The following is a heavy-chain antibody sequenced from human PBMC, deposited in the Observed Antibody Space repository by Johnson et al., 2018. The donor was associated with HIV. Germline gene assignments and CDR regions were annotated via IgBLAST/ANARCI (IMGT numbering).Heavy chain of an antibody. D-gene: IGHD6-6*01. CDR2: ISGSGGST. CDR1: GFTFSSYA. CDR3: AKDMGLIAARRTPRDAFDI. Sequence: EVQLVESGGGLVQPGGSLRLSCAASGFTFSSYAMSWVRQAPGKGLEWVSAISGSGGSTYYADSVKGRFTISRDNSKNTLYLQMNSLRAEDTAVYYCAKDMGLIAARRTPRDAFDIWGQGTMVTVSS. J-gene: IGHJ3*02. V-gene: IGHV3-23*04.